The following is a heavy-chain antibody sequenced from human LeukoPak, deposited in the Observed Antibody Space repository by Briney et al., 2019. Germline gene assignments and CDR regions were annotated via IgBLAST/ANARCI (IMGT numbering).Heavy chain of an antibody. D-gene: IGHD6-13*01. CDR3: AKIRLGSAGTGDY. J-gene: IGHJ4*02. CDR2: ISSTSSTI. Sequence: GGSLRLSCAASGFTFSSFSMNWVRQAPGKGLEWVSYISSTSSTIYYADSVKGRFTISRDNAKNSLYLQMNSLRAEDTAVYYCAKIRLGSAGTGDYWGQGTLVTVSS. CDR1: GFTFSSFS. V-gene: IGHV3-48*01.